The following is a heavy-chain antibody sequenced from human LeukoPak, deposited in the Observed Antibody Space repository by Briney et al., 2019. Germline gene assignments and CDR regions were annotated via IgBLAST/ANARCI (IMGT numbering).Heavy chain of an antibody. V-gene: IGHV4-59*08. J-gene: IGHJ2*01. CDR2: IYYSGST. Sequence: SETLPLTCTVSGGSISNYYWSWVRQPAGKGLEWIGYIYYSGSTTYNPSLKSRVTISVDTSKNQFSLKLSSVTAADTAVYYCARRTYFDLWGRGTLVTVSS. CDR3: ARRTYFDL. CDR1: GGSISNYY.